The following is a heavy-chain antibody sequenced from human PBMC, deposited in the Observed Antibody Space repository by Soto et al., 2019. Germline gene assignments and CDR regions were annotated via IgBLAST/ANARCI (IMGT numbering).Heavy chain of an antibody. D-gene: IGHD3-10*01. CDR2: IAYDGSNK. CDR3: AKDITLGPRMEV. J-gene: IGHJ6*02. CDR1: GFTFSSYG. Sequence: PGGSLRLSCAASGFTFSSYGMHWVRQAPGKGLEWVAVIAYDGSNKYYADSVKGRFTISRDNSKNTLYLQMNSLRAEDTAVYYCAKDITLGPRMEVWGQGTRVSFAS. V-gene: IGHV3-30*18.